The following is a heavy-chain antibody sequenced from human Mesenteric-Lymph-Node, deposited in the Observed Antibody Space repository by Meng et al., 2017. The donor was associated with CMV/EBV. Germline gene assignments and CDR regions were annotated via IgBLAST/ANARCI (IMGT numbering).Heavy chain of an antibody. CDR2: IDPGSGTT. J-gene: IGHJ4*02. V-gene: IGHV1-46*01. D-gene: IGHD6-6*01. CDR1: GYTFINYY. CDR3: ARSASSIAARRFFDY. Sequence: ASVKVSCKASGYTFINYYMHWVRQAPGQGLEWMGIIDPGSGTTTFAQKFQGRVTMTRDTSTSTLYMELSSLRSEDTAVYYCARSASSIAARRFFDYWGQGTLVTVSS.